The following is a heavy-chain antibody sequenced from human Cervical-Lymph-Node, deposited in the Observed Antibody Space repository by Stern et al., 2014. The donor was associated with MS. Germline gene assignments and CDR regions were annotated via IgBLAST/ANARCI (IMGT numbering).Heavy chain of an antibody. V-gene: IGHV1-69*01. D-gene: IGHD2-15*01. CDR3: ARDHCFHCNGRSCCAMDV. CDR2: FIPIFGTA. Sequence: QVQLVQSGAEVKKSGSSVKVSCMASGGPFSNYAISWVRMGPGLGLEWMGGFIPIFGTAQHDQKFQGRVTITADESTSTAYMELSSLRSEDTAVYYGARDHCFHCNGRSCCAMDVWGQGASVIVSS. CDR1: GGPFSNYA. J-gene: IGHJ6*02.